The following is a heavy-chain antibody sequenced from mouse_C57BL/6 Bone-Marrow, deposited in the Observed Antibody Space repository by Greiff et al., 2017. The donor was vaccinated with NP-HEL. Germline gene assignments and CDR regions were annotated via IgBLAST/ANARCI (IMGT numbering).Heavy chain of an antibody. CDR3: ARDAPSYYPMDY. CDR2: SRNKANDYTT. CDR1: GFTFSDFY. D-gene: IGHD2-10*02. V-gene: IGHV7-1*01. Sequence: EVKLVESGGGLVQSGRSLRLSCATSGFTFSDFYMEWVRQAPGKGLEWIAASRNKANDYTTEYSASVKGRFIVSRDTSQSILYLQMNALRAEDTAIYYCARDAPSYYPMDYWGQGTSVTVSS. J-gene: IGHJ4*01.